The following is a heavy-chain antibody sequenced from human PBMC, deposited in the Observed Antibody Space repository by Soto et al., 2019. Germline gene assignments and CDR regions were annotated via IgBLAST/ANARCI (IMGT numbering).Heavy chain of an antibody. D-gene: IGHD6-19*01. CDR2: ISGNSGYI. J-gene: IGHJ4*02. V-gene: IGHV3-21*01. CDR1: GFFFSSYT. CDR3: ASEITVDGRAGY. Sequence: EVQLVESGGGLVKPGGSLRLSCAGSGFFFSSYTMNWVRQAPGKGLEWVSSISGNSGYIYYADSVKGRFTISRDNAKNSLFLQIKNLRAEATAVYYCASEITVDGRAGYWGQGTLVTVSS.